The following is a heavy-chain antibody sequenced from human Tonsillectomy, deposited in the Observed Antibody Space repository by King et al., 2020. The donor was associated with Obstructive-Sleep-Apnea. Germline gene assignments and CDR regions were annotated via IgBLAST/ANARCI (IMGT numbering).Heavy chain of an antibody. V-gene: IGHV4-39*07. Sequence: QLQESGPGLVKPSETLSLTCTVSGGSISSSSYYWGWIRQPPGKGLEWIGSIYYSGSTYYNPSPKSRVTISVDTSKNQFSLKLSSVTAADTAVYYCARDSSGYSFLPAFDIWGQGTMVTVSS. J-gene: IGHJ3*02. CDR1: GGSISSSSYY. D-gene: IGHD5-18*01. CDR3: ARDSSGYSFLPAFDI. CDR2: IYYSGST.